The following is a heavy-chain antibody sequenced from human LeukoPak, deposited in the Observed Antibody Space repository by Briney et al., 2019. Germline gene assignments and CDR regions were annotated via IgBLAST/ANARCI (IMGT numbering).Heavy chain of an antibody. Sequence: GGSLRLSCAASGFTVSSNYMSWVRQAPGKGLEWVSVLYSGGHTNYADSVKGQFTISRDNSKNTLYLQMNSLRADDTAVYYCVREGGKTFDYWGQGTLVTVSS. CDR2: LYSGGHT. CDR1: GFTVSSNY. J-gene: IGHJ4*02. CDR3: VREGGKTFDY. V-gene: IGHV3-53*01.